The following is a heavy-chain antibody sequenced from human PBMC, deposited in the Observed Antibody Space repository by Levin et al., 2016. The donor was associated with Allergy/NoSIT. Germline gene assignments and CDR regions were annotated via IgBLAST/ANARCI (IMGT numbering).Heavy chain of an antibody. CDR3: ARDSPKQWELLLRYYYYGMDV. V-gene: IGHV1-8*01. J-gene: IGHJ6*02. CDR2: MNPNSGNT. D-gene: IGHD1-26*01. Sequence: WVRQAPGQGLEWMGWMNPNSGNTGYAQKFQGRVTMTRNTSISTAYMELSSLRSEDTAVYYCARDSPKQWELLLRYYYYGMDVWGQGTTVTVSS.